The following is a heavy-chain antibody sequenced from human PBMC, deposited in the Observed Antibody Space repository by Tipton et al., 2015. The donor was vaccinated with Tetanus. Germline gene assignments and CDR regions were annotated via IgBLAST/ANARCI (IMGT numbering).Heavy chain of an antibody. CDR3: ARDLKKTMGAAPSRDAYHV. V-gene: IGHV1-69*01. CDR2: TTPIFGTA. D-gene: IGHD1-26*01. J-gene: IGHJ3*01. Sequence: QVQLVQSGAEVKKPGASVKVSCKASGYTFISYGISWVRQRQAPGQGLEWMGGTTPIFGTAEYAQRLQGRVTVTADESTGTAYMELRSLRFEDTAVYYCARDLKKTMGAAPSRDAYHVWGQGTMVIVSS. CDR1: GYTFISYG.